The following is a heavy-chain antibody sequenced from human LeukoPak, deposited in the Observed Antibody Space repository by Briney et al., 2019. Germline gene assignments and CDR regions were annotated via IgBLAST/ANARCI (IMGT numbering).Heavy chain of an antibody. D-gene: IGHD5-12*01. Sequence: GGSLRLSCAASGFTVSSNYMSWVRQAPGKGLEWVSVIYSGGSTYYADSVKGRFTISRDNSKNTLYLQMNSLRAEDTAVYYCARMYGGYYYFDYWGQGTLATVSS. J-gene: IGHJ4*02. CDR1: GFTVSSNY. CDR2: IYSGGST. V-gene: IGHV3-66*01. CDR3: ARMYGGYYYFDY.